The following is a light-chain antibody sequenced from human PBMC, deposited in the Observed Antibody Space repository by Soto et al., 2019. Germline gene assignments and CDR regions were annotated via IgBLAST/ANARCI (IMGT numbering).Light chain of an antibody. Sequence: EIVLTQSPGTLSLSPGERATLSCRASQTISNSYLAWYQHKSGQAPRLLISAASSRATGIPDRFSGSGSGTDFTLNISRLEPEDFEVYYCQQYVNTVRTFGQGTKVDIK. CDR2: AAS. CDR3: QQYVNTVRT. V-gene: IGKV3-20*01. J-gene: IGKJ1*01. CDR1: QTISNSY.